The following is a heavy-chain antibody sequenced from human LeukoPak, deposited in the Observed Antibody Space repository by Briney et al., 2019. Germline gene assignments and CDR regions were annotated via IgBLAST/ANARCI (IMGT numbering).Heavy chain of an antibody. CDR2: ISGSGGST. D-gene: IGHD3-22*01. Sequence: GGSLRLSCAASGFTFSSYAMSWVRQAPGKGLEWVSAISGSGGSTYYADSVKGRFTISRDNSKNTLYLQMNSLRAEDTAVYYCAKGTGFMIVVVMTFDYWGQGTLVTVSS. CDR1: GFTFSSYA. V-gene: IGHV3-23*01. J-gene: IGHJ4*02. CDR3: AKGTGFMIVVVMTFDY.